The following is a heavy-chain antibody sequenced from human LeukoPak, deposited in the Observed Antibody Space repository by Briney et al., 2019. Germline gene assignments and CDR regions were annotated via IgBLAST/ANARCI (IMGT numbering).Heavy chain of an antibody. CDR2: KYSTGTT. Sequence: SETLSLTCNVSGAFLNSGGYFWSWIRQLPGRGLEWVAYKYSTGTTSYNPSLRSRVTLSVDRSKNQFSLQLRSVTAADTAVYFCAGAMYFYADNGRYSYFFDYWGQGALVAVSS. J-gene: IGHJ4*02. CDR1: GAFLNSGGYF. D-gene: IGHD3-16*01. CDR3: AGAMYFYADNGRYSYFFDY. V-gene: IGHV4-31*03.